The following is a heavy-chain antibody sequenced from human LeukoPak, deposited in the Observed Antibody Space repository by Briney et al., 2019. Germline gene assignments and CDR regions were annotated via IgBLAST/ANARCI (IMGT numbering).Heavy chain of an antibody. J-gene: IGHJ5*02. CDR2: IYYSGST. Sequence: SETLSLTCTVSGGSISSYYWSWIRQPPGKGLEWIEYIYYSGSTNYNPSLKSRVTISVDTSKNQFSLKLSSVTAADTAVYYCARVDSSSSPLDPWGQGTLVTVSS. CDR3: ARVDSSSSPLDP. D-gene: IGHD6-6*01. V-gene: IGHV4-59*01. CDR1: GGSISSYY.